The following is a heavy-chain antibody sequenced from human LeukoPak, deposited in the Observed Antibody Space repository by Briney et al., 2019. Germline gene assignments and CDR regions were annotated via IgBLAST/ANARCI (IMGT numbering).Heavy chain of an antibody. CDR1: GFTFSSYS. V-gene: IGHV3-30*03. J-gene: IGHJ4*02. CDR2: ISYDGSNK. D-gene: IGHD3-22*01. Sequence: GGSLRLSCAASGFTFSSYSMNWVRQAPGKGLEWVAVISYDGSNKYYADSVKGRFTISRDNSKNTLYLQTNSLRAEDTAVYYCARKTGDSSGYYLSDYWGQGTLVTVSS. CDR3: ARKTGDSSGYYLSDY.